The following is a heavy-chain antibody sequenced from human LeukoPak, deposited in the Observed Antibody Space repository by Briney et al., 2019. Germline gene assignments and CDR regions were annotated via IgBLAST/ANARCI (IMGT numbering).Heavy chain of an antibody. CDR2: ISSSSSYI. V-gene: IGHV3-21*04. CDR1: GFTFSSYS. Sequence: GGSLRLSCAASGFTFSSYSMNWVRQAPGKGLEWVSSISSSSSYIYYADSVKGRFTISRDNSKNTLYLHMNSLRAEDTALYYCAKDTGIILVRGAADYWGQGILVTVSS. J-gene: IGHJ4*02. CDR3: AKDTGIILVRGAADY. D-gene: IGHD3-10*01.